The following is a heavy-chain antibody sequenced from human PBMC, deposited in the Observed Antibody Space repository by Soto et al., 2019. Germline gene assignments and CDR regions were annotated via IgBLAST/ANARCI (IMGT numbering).Heavy chain of an antibody. CDR1: GGTFSSYA. V-gene: IGHV1-69*06. Sequence: QVQLVQSGAEVKKPGSSVKVSCKASGGTFSSYAISWVRQAPGQGLEWMGGIIPIFGTANYAQKFQGRVTITADISTSTAYRGLGSLRSGDTAVYYCGREGGVGATTGWDWGQGTLVTVSS. J-gene: IGHJ4*02. D-gene: IGHD1-26*01. CDR3: GREGGVGATTGWD. CDR2: IIPIFGTA.